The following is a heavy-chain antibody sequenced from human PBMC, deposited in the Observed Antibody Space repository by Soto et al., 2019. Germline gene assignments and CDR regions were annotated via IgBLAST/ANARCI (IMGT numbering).Heavy chain of an antibody. Sequence: QVHLVQSGGEVKKPGASVKISCQTSGYTFSNYGITWVRQAPGQGLKWVGWVNGDSGNTNYAQNMEGRVTMTTDASTATADMELRNLRSDDTATYYCARGTGLNDGSDLWGQGTVVSVSS. V-gene: IGHV1-18*01. CDR1: GYTFSNYG. J-gene: IGHJ3*01. CDR2: VNGDSGNT. CDR3: ARGTGLNDGSDL.